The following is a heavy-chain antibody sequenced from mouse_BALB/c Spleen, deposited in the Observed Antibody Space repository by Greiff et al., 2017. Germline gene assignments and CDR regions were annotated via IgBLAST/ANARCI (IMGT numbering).Heavy chain of an antibody. J-gene: IGHJ1*01. V-gene: IGHV3-6*02. Sequence: EVQRVESGPGLVKPSQSLSLTCSVTGYSITSGYYWNWIRQFPGNKLEWMGYISYDGSNNYNPSLKNRISITRDTSKNQFFLKLNSVTTEDTATYYCARLPDGYFDVWGAGTTVTVSS. CDR1: GYSITSGYY. CDR3: ARLPDGYFDV. CDR2: ISYDGSN. D-gene: IGHD1-1*01.